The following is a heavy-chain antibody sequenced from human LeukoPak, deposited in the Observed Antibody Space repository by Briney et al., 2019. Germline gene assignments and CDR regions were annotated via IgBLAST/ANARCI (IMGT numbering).Heavy chain of an antibody. V-gene: IGHV4-39*07. CDR3: ARDQPNDVHGYNWFDP. J-gene: IGHJ5*02. CDR1: GGSISSSSYY. Sequence: NPSETLSLTCTVSGGSISSSSYYWGWIRQPPGKGLEWIGSIYYSGSTYYNPSLKSRVTISVDTSKNQFSLKLSSVTAADTAVYYCARDQPNDVHGYNWFDPWGQGTLVTVSS. CDR2: IYYSGST. D-gene: IGHD1-1*01.